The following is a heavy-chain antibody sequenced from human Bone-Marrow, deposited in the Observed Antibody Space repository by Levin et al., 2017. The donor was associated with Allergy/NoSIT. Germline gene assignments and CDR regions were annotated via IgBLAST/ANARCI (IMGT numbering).Heavy chain of an antibody. CDR2: MNPNSGNT. D-gene: IGHD3-22*01. V-gene: IGHV1-8*01. J-gene: IGHJ6*02. CDR1: GYTFTSYD. Sequence: ASVKVSCKASGYTFTSYDINWVRQATGQGLEWMGWMNPNSGNTGYAQKFQGRVTMTRNTSISTAYMELSSLRSEDTAVYYCARTLSLGYDSSGSDYGTHYYYYYGMDGWGQGTTVTVSS. CDR3: ARTLSLGYDSSGSDYGTHYYYYYGMDG.